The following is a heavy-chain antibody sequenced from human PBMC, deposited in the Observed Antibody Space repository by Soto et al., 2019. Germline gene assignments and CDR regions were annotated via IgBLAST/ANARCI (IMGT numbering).Heavy chain of an antibody. D-gene: IGHD6-13*01. J-gene: IGHJ5*02. CDR1: GGSISSSSYY. Sequence: PSETLSLTCTVSGGSISSSSYYWGWIRQPPGKGLEWIGSIYYSGSTYYNPSLKGRVTISVDTSKNRFSLKLSSVTAADTAVYYCARRLVGWMYSSSQLGGNWFDPWGQG. CDR3: ARRLVGWMYSSSQLGGNWFDP. CDR2: IYYSGST. V-gene: IGHV4-39*01.